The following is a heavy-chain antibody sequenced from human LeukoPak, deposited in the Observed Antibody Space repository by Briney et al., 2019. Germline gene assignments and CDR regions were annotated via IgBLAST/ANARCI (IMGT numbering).Heavy chain of an antibody. CDR3: ARGWRWATRGLDY. Sequence: SETLSLTCAVYGGSFSGYYWSWIRQPPGKGLEWIGEINHSGSTNYNPSLKSRVTISVDTSKNLFSLKLSSVTAADTAVYYCARGWRWATRGLDYWGQGTLVTVSS. V-gene: IGHV4-34*01. D-gene: IGHD1-26*01. J-gene: IGHJ4*02. CDR1: GGSFSGYY. CDR2: INHSGST.